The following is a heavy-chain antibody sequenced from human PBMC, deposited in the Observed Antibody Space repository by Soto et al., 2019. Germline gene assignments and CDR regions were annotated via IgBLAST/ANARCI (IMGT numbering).Heavy chain of an antibody. CDR1: GYTFTTYE. V-gene: IGHV1-8*01. Sequence: ASVKVSCKASGYTFTTYEIRWVRQATGQGPEWMGWMNPYSGNTGYAQKCKGRVTVTRNTSISTVYMELSGLRPDDTAVYYCARRKERSGPHYFDYRGQGSQVTVS. CDR2: MNPYSGNT. J-gene: IGHJ4*02. D-gene: IGHD6-25*01. CDR3: ARRKERSGPHYFDY.